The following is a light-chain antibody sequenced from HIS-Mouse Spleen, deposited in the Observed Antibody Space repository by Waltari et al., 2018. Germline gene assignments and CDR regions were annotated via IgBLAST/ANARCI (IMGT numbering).Light chain of an antibody. V-gene: IGLV1-44*01. CDR1: SSNIGSNT. J-gene: IGLJ1*01. Sequence: QSVLTQPPSASGTPGQRVTISCSGSSSNIGSNTVNWYQQLPGTAPKLLIYSNSARPSGFPDRFSGSKSGTSASLAISGLQSEDEADYYCAAWDDSLNGYVFGTGTKVTVL. CDR3: AAWDDSLNGYV. CDR2: SNS.